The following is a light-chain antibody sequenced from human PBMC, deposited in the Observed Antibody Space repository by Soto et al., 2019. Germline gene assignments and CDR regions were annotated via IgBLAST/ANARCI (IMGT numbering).Light chain of an antibody. Sequence: VLTQPPSASGTPGQRVTISCSGSSSNIGSNYVYWYQQLPGTAPKLLIYRNNQRPSGVPDRFSGSKSGTSASLAISGLRSEDEADYYCAAWDDSLSGEVFGGGTKLTVL. CDR1: SSNIGSNY. J-gene: IGLJ2*01. V-gene: IGLV1-47*01. CDR2: RNN. CDR3: AAWDDSLSGEV.